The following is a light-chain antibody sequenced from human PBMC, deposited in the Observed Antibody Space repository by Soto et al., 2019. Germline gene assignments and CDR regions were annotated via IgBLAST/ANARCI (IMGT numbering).Light chain of an antibody. CDR1: SSDIGAYDY. J-gene: IGLJ1*01. CDR3: FSFTTTSTHV. CDR2: EVN. Sequence: QSALTQPASLSGSPGQSITISCTGTSSDIGAYDYVSWFQQHPGKAPKLMISEVNNRPSGVSNRFSGSKSGNTAYLTISGLQVEDEAEYFRFSFTTTSTHVFGTRTKVTVL. V-gene: IGLV2-14*01.